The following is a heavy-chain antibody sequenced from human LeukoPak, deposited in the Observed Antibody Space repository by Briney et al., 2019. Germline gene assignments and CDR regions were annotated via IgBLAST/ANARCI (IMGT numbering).Heavy chain of an antibody. V-gene: IGHV5-51*01. CDR1: GYTFSNYW. CDR3: ARNQMVGATRSPFDY. D-gene: IGHD1-26*01. Sequence: GESLKISCKGSGYTFSNYWIGWVRQLPGKGLEWMGIIYPADSDTRYSPSFQGQVTISADKSISTAYLQWSSLKASDTAMYYCARNQMVGATRSPFDYWGQGTLVTVSS. J-gene: IGHJ4*02. CDR2: IYPADSDT.